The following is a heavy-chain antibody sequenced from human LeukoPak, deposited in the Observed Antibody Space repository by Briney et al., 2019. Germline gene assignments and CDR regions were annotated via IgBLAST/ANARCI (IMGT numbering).Heavy chain of an antibody. Sequence: GGSLRLSCAASGFTVSSNYMSWVRQAPGKGLEWVSVIYSGGSTYYADSVEGRFTISRDNSKNTLYLQMNSLRAEDTAVYYCARVIRGVYDYWGQGTLVTVSS. CDR1: GFTVSSNY. V-gene: IGHV3-66*01. J-gene: IGHJ4*02. CDR3: ARVIRGVYDY. CDR2: IYSGGST. D-gene: IGHD3-10*01.